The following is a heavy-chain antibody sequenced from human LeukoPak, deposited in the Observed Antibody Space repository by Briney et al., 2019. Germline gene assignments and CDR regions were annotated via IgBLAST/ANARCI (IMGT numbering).Heavy chain of an antibody. Sequence: GGSLRLSCAASGFTFSSYSMNWVRQAPGKGLEWVSYISSSSSTIYYADSVKGRFTISRDNFKNTLYLQMNSLRAEDTAVYYCARARGQYSYGFPFDYWGQGTLVAVSS. V-gene: IGHV3-48*01. D-gene: IGHD5-18*01. CDR2: ISSSSSTI. CDR1: GFTFSSYS. CDR3: ARARGQYSYGFPFDY. J-gene: IGHJ4*02.